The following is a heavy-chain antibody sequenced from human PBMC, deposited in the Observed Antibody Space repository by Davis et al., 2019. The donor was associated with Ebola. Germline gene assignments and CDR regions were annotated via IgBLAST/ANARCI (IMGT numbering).Heavy chain of an antibody. CDR1: GGSISSSSYY. Sequence: MPGGSLRLSCTVSGGSISSSSYYWGWIRQPPGKGLEWIGSIYYSGSTYYNPSLKSRVTISVDTSKNQFSLKLSSVTAADTAVYYCASQRWGGHLFRDYYGMDVWGQGTTVTVSS. CDR2: IYYSGST. V-gene: IGHV4-39*01. D-gene: IGHD3-16*01. J-gene: IGHJ6*02. CDR3: ASQRWGGHLFRDYYGMDV.